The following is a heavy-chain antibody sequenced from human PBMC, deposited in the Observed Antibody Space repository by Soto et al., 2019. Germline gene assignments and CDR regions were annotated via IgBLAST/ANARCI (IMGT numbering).Heavy chain of an antibody. V-gene: IGHV4-30-2*02. Sequence: QLQLQESGSGLVKPSQTLSLTCAVSGGSISSGGYSWSWIRQPPGKGLEWIGYIYHSGSTYYNPSLKSRVNIAVDRYKNRFSLKLSSVTAADTAVYYCAAGGGLPRYYWGQGTLVTVSS. CDR1: GGSISSGGYS. J-gene: IGHJ4*02. CDR2: IYHSGST. D-gene: IGHD5-12*01. CDR3: AAGGGLPRYY.